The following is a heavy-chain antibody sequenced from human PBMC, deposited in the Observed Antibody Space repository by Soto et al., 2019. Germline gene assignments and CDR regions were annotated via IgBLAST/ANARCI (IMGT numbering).Heavy chain of an antibody. V-gene: IGHV5-51*01. CDR2: IYPGDSET. CDR3: ARPAYSYAYLSYTDY. D-gene: IGHD3-16*01. J-gene: IGHJ4*02. Sequence: PGESLKISCKGSGYNFPNHWIGWVRQMPGKGLEWMAIIYPGDSETRYSPSFQGQVTISVDKSISTACLQWSSLRASDSAMYYCARPAYSYAYLSYTDYWGRGTLVTVSS. CDR1: GYNFPNHW.